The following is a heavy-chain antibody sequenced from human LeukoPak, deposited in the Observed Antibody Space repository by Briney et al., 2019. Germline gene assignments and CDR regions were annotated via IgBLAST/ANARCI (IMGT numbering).Heavy chain of an antibody. V-gene: IGHV4-30-4*01. Sequence: SETLSLTCTVSGGSISSGDSYWSWIRQPPGKGLEWIGYIYYSGSTYYNPSLKSRVTISVDTSKNQFSLKLSSVTAADTAVYYCARARRGDCKGDAFDIWGQGTMVTVSS. J-gene: IGHJ3*02. D-gene: IGHD2-21*02. CDR2: IYYSGST. CDR3: ARARRGDCKGDAFDI. CDR1: GGSISSGDSY.